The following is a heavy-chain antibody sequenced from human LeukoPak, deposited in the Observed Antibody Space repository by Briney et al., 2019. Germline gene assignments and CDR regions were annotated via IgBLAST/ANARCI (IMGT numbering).Heavy chain of an antibody. V-gene: IGHV4-38-2*02. Sequence: PAETLSLTCTVSGYSISSGYYWGWIRPPPGKGLEWIGSIYHSASTYYNPSLKSRVTISVDTSKNQFSLKLSSVTAADTAVYYCARLIAVAPYNWFDPWGQGNLVTVSS. CDR1: GYSISSGYY. D-gene: IGHD6-19*01. CDR2: IYHSAST. J-gene: IGHJ5*02. CDR3: ARLIAVAPYNWFDP.